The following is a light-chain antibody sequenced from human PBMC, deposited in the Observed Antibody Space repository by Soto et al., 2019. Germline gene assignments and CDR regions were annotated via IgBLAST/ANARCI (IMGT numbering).Light chain of an antibody. CDR3: QQYGSSPRT. CDR2: GAS. V-gene: IGKV3-20*01. Sequence: EIVLTQSPGTLSLSPGDRATLSCRASQSVSSTYLAWYKQEPGQAPRLLIYGASSRATGIPDRFSGSGSGTDFTLTISRLEPEDFAGYYCQQYGSSPRTFGQGTKVEIK. CDR1: QSVSSTY. J-gene: IGKJ1*01.